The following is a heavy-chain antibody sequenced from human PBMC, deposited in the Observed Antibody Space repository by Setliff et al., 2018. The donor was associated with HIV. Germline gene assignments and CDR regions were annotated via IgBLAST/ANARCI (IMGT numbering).Heavy chain of an antibody. D-gene: IGHD3-16*01. CDR2: INIDGGST. Sequence: GESLKLSCAASGFTFRSYWMYWVRQPPGKGLVWVSRINIDGGSTNYADSVKGRFTISRDNAKNTLYLQMNGLSAEDTAVYYCARDRFRGGVGTGLAEYWGQGTVVTVS. J-gene: IGHJ4*02. CDR1: GFTFRSYW. V-gene: IGHV3-74*01. CDR3: ARDRFRGGVGTGLAEY.